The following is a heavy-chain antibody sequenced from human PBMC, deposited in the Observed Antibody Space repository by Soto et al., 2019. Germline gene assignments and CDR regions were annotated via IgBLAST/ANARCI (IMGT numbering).Heavy chain of an antibody. CDR1: GGSFSGYS. Sequence: SETLSLTCAVYGGSFSGYSWNWIRQPPGKGLEWIGEINHSGSTNYNPSLKSRVTISLDTSKNQFSLRLTSLTAADAAVYFCARAPQIVAMGRPFDYWGQGILVTVSS. CDR2: INHSGST. CDR3: ARAPQIVAMGRPFDY. D-gene: IGHD5-12*01. V-gene: IGHV4-34*01. J-gene: IGHJ4*02.